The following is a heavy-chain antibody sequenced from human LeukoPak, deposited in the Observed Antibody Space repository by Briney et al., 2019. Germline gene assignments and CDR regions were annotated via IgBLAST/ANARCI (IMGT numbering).Heavy chain of an antibody. CDR1: GFIFSSYA. V-gene: IGHV3-23*01. D-gene: IGHD6-19*01. J-gene: IGHJ4*02. CDR2: IGGSGAYT. Sequence: GGSLRLSCAASGFIFSSYAMSWVRQAPGRGLEWVSAIGGSGAYTFYADSVKGRFTISRDNSKNTLYLQMNSLRGEETAIYYCAKDRYGSAWFTFDYWGQGTLVTVSS. CDR3: AKDRYGSAWFTFDY.